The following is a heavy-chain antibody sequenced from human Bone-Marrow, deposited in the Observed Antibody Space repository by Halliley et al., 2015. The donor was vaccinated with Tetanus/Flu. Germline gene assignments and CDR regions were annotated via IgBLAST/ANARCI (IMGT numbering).Heavy chain of an antibody. Sequence: SLRLSCEASGFTFNTYWMGWVRQAPGKGLEWVANIKTDGSTQYYVDSVKGRFTISRDNPTNSLYLQLNSLRAEDTAVYYCARHGSRCFDFWGRGTLVSVSS. CDR3: ARHGSRCFDF. J-gene: IGHJ2*01. CDR1: GFTFNTYW. V-gene: IGHV3-7*03. CDR2: IKTDGSTQ.